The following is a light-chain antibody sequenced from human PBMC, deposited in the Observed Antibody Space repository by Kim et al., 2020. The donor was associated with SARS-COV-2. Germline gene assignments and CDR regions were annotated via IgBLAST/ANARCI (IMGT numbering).Light chain of an antibody. CDR3: QQYSRSPLYI. Sequence: EVVLTQSPGTLSLSPGERATLSCRASQYLSSTYLAWYQQKPGQAPRLLIYGASNRATGIPDRFSGSGSGTHFTLTITRVESEDFAVYYCQQYSRSPLYIFGQGTKLEI. CDR1: QYLSSTY. V-gene: IGKV3-20*01. CDR2: GAS. J-gene: IGKJ2*01.